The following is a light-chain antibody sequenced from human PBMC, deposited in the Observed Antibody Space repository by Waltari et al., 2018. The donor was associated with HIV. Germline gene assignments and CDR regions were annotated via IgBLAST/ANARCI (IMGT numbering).Light chain of an antibody. Sequence: DIEMAQSPSSLSASVGDRVMVACRSSQNINTYLNWYQQKPGEAPKLLISASSSSHSGVPSRFSGSGFGTHCILTINNVQPEDVATYFCHQSYTTPRTFGQGTKLEI. CDR1: QNINTY. CDR2: ASS. J-gene: IGKJ2*02. CDR3: HQSYTTPRT. V-gene: IGKV1-39*01.